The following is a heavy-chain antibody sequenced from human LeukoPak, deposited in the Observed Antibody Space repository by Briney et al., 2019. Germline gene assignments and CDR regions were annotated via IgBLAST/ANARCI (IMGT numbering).Heavy chain of an antibody. Sequence: GGSLRLSCAASGFTFSSYAMSWVRQAPGKGLEWVSAISGSGGSSYYADSVKGRFTISRDNSKNTLYLQMNSLRAEDTAVYYCAKDLGKWELLSAFDIWGQGTMVTVSS. CDR1: GFTFSSYA. CDR2: ISGSGGSS. CDR3: AKDLGKWELLSAFDI. J-gene: IGHJ3*02. V-gene: IGHV3-23*01. D-gene: IGHD1-26*01.